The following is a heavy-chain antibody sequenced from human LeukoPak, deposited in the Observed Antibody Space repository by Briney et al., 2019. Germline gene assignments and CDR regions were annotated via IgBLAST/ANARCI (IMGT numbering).Heavy chain of an antibody. Sequence: SVKVSCKASGYTFTSYYMHWVRQAPGQGLEWMGRIIPILGIANYAQKFQGRVTITADKSTSTAYMELSSLRSDDTAVYYCARDPSGATSYYYYYYGMDVWGPGTTVTVSS. CDR1: GYTFTSYY. CDR2: IIPILGIA. J-gene: IGHJ6*02. V-gene: IGHV1-69*04. D-gene: IGHD1-26*01. CDR3: ARDPSGATSYYYYYYGMDV.